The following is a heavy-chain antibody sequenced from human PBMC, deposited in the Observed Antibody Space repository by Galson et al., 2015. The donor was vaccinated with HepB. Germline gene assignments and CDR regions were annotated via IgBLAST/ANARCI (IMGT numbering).Heavy chain of an antibody. D-gene: IGHD3-10*01. V-gene: IGHV3-21*01. Sequence: SLRLSCAASGFSFSSYTMHWVRQAPGKGLEWVSSISSSRSYIYYADSVKGRFTISRDSAKNSLYLQMNSLRAEDTAVYYCARDMALWFGEAPMNWFDPWGQGTLVTVSS. CDR3: ARDMALWFGEAPMNWFDP. CDR2: ISSSRSYI. CDR1: GFSFSSYT. J-gene: IGHJ5*02.